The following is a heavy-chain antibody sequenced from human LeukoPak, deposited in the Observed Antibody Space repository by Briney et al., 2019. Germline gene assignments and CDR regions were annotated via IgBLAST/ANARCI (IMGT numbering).Heavy chain of an antibody. J-gene: IGHJ4*02. D-gene: IGHD6-13*01. CDR1: GFTFSTYW. CDR2: IKQDGSEK. CDR3: ARDSAGNDC. Sequence: GGSLRLSCAASGFTFSTYWMSWVRQAPGKGLEWVANIKQDGSEKYYVDSVKGRFTISRDNAKNSLYLQMNSLRAEGTAMYYCARDSAGNDCWGQGTLVTVSS. V-gene: IGHV3-7*01.